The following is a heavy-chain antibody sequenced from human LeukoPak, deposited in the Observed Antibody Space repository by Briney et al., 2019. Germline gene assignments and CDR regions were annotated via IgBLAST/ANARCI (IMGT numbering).Heavy chain of an antibody. CDR2: ISPSGGST. J-gene: IGHJ2*01. V-gene: IGHV3-23*01. CDR1: GFTFNNYA. Sequence: PGGSLRLSCAASGFTFNNYAMSWVRQAPGQGLERVSAISPSGGSTYFADSVRGRFTISRDNSKNTVYVQMNSLRAEDTAVYYCARLRWEVTHYWYFDLWGRGTLVTVSS. CDR3: ARLRWEVTHYWYFDL. D-gene: IGHD4-23*01.